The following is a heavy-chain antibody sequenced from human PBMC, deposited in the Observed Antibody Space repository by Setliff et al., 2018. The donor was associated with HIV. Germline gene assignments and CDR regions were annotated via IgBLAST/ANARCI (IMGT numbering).Heavy chain of an antibody. CDR2: IKQYGNEK. J-gene: IGHJ6*02. V-gene: IGHV3-7*03. Sequence: GGSLRLSCAGSGFTFSNFWMSWVRQAPGKGLEWVASIKQYGNEKHFVDSVMGRFTISRDNAKNSLHLQMNSLRAEDTAVYYCAPVRDGGSTSWNFLYYYGMDVWGQGTTVTVSS. CDR1: GFTFSNFW. CDR3: APVRDGGSTSWNFLYYYGMDV. D-gene: IGHD2-2*01.